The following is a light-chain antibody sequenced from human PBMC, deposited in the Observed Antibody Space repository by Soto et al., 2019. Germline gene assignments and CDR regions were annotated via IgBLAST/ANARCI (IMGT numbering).Light chain of an antibody. V-gene: IGKV1-17*02. CDR3: LQDSTFPLT. J-gene: IGKJ4*02. CDR2: AAS. CDR1: QGIRNN. Sequence: DIQMTQFPSSLSASAGDRVTITCRASQGIRNNLGWYQQKRGKAPKRLIYAASSLQCGVPSRFSGSGAGTSFTLAIGNLQLEDSGTFSGLQDSTFPLTFGRGAKVVIK.